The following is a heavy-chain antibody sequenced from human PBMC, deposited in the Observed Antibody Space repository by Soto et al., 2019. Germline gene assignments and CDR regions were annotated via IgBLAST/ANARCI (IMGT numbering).Heavy chain of an antibody. CDR2: IIPIFGTA. Sequence: SVKVSCKASGGTFSSYAISWVRQARGQGLEWMGGIIPIFGTANYAQKFQGRVTITADESTSTAYMELSSLRSEDTAVYYCARDPPLGYCSGGSCYSDAFDIWGQGTMVTVSS. CDR1: GGTFSSYA. V-gene: IGHV1-69*13. CDR3: ARDPPLGYCSGGSCYSDAFDI. J-gene: IGHJ3*02. D-gene: IGHD2-15*01.